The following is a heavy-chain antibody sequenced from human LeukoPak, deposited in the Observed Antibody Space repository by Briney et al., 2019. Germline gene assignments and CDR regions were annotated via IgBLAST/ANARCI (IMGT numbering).Heavy chain of an antibody. CDR3: ARDSFYGSGSY. D-gene: IGHD3-10*01. J-gene: IGHJ4*02. Sequence: GGSLRHSCAASGFTVSSNYMSWVRQAPGKGLEWVSVIYSGGSTYYADSVKGRFTISRDNSKNTLYLQMNSLRAEDTAVYYCARDSFYGSGSYWGQGTLVTVSS. CDR2: IYSGGST. CDR1: GFTVSSNY. V-gene: IGHV3-66*01.